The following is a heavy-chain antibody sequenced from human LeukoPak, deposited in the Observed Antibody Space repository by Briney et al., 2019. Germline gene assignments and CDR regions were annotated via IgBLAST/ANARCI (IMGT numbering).Heavy chain of an antibody. CDR1: GGSFSDYY. Sequence: SETLSLTCAVYGGSFSDYYWSWIRQPPGKGLEWIGEINHSGSTNYNPSLKSRVTISVDTSKNQFSLKLSSVTAADTAVYYCATSGNSYGYKWYFDYWGQGTLVTVSS. CDR3: ATSGNSYGYKWYFDY. CDR2: INHSGST. D-gene: IGHD5-18*01. V-gene: IGHV4-34*01. J-gene: IGHJ4*02.